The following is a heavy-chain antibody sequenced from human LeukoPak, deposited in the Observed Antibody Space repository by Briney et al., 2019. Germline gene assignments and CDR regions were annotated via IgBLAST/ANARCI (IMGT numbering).Heavy chain of an antibody. CDR2: MNPNSGNT. J-gene: IGHJ4*02. CDR3: ARFGSYSDYFDY. CDR1: GYTFTSYD. V-gene: IGHV1-8*03. D-gene: IGHD1-26*01. Sequence: ASVKVSCKASGYTFTSYDINWVRQATGQGLEWMGWMNPNSGNTGYAQKFQSRVTITRDTSISTAYMELSSLRSEDTAVYYCARFGSYSDYFDYWGQGTLVTVSS.